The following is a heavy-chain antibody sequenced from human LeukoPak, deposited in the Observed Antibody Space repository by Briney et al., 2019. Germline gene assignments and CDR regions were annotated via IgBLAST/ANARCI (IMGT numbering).Heavy chain of an antibody. V-gene: IGHV4-59*01. CDR3: ARDLWELQSAFDL. CDR2: IYYSGST. Sequence: SETLSLTCTVSGGSISNYYWSWIRQPPGKGLEWIAYIYYSGSTNYNPSLMSRVTISVDTSKNQFSLKLRSVTAADTAVYYCARDLWELQSAFDLWGQGTLVTVSS. D-gene: IGHD1-26*01. CDR1: GGSISNYY. J-gene: IGHJ3*01.